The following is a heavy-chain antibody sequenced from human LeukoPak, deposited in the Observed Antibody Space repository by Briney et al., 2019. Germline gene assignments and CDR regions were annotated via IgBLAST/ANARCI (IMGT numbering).Heavy chain of an antibody. Sequence: SVKVSCKASGFTFTSSAMQWVQQARGQRLEWIGWIVVGSGNTNYAQKFQERVTITRDMSTSTAYMELSSLRSEDTAVYYCAALEYSGSYYDYWGQGTLVTVSS. CDR3: AALEYSGSYYDY. V-gene: IGHV1-58*02. J-gene: IGHJ4*02. D-gene: IGHD1-26*01. CDR2: IVVGSGNT. CDR1: GFTFTSSA.